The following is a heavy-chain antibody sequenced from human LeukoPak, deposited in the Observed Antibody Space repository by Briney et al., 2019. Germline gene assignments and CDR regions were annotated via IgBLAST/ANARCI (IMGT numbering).Heavy chain of an antibody. Sequence: PGGSLRLSCAASGFTFSDYYMSWIRQAPGRGLEWVSSISGGSRTISYADSVKGRFTTSRDNAKNSLFLQVNSLRAEDTAVYYCARAGQSDYWGQGTLVTVSS. CDR1: GFTFSDYY. V-gene: IGHV3-11*01. CDR2: ISGGSRTI. CDR3: ARAGQSDY. J-gene: IGHJ4*02.